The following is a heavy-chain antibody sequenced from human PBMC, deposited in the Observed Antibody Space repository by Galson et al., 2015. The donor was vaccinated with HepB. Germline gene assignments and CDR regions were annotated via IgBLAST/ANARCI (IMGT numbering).Heavy chain of an antibody. V-gene: IGHV3-49*03. Sequence: SLRLSCAGSGFNFGDYAINWFRQAPGKGLEWVGFIRSKAYGGTTEYAASVKGRFSISRDDSKNIACLQMDSLRTEDTAVYFCSRALYSASWYHLLGGYWGQGALVTVSS. CDR3: SRALYSASWYHLLGGY. D-gene: IGHD6-13*01. J-gene: IGHJ4*02. CDR2: IRSKAYGGTT. CDR1: GFNFGDYA.